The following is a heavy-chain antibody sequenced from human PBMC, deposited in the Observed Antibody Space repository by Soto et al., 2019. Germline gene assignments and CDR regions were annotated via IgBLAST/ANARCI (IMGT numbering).Heavy chain of an antibody. D-gene: IGHD1-20*01. CDR2: ISWNSGSI. Sequence: GGSLRLSCAASGFTFDDYAMHWVRQAPGKGLEWVSGISWNSGSIGYADSVKGRFTISRDNAKNSLYLQMNSLRAEDTALYYCGRDNACNWNVHAFDIWGQGTMVTVSS. CDR3: GRDNACNWNVHAFDI. CDR1: GFTFDDYA. V-gene: IGHV3-9*01. J-gene: IGHJ3*02.